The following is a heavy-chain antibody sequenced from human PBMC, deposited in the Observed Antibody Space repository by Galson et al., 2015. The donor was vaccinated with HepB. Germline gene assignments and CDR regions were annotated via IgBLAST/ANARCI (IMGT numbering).Heavy chain of an antibody. Sequence: SETLSLTCTVSGGSINGYYWSWIRQPPGKGLEWIGYSFYTDSANYNPSLKNRATISVDRSKNQLSLKLTSVTAADTAVFYCARDHDNGLDVWGPGIMVTVSS. J-gene: IGHJ6*02. V-gene: IGHV4-59*12. CDR2: SFYTDSA. CDR3: ARDHDNGLDV. CDR1: GGSINGYY. D-gene: IGHD3-9*01.